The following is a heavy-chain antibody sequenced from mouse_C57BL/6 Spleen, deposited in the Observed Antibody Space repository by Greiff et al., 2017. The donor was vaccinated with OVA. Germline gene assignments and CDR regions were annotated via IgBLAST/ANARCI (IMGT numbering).Heavy chain of an antibody. V-gene: IGHV1-55*01. CDR3: ARGEYDYASY. J-gene: IGHJ3*01. Sequence: QVQLQQPGAELVKPGASVKMSCKASGYTFTSYWITWVKQRPGQGLEWIGDIYPGSGSTNYNEKFKSKATLTVDTSTSTAYMQLSSLKSEDSAVYFCARGEYDYASYWGQGTLVTVSA. CDR1: GYTFTSYW. D-gene: IGHD2-4*01. CDR2: IYPGSGST.